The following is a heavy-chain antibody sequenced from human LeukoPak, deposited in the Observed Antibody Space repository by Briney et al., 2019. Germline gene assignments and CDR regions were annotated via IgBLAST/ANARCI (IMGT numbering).Heavy chain of an antibody. CDR1: GGSISSYY. V-gene: IGHV4-59*01. Sequence: SETLSLTCTVSGGSISSYYWSWIRQPPGKGLEWIGYIYYSGSTNYNPSLKSRATISVDTSKNQFSLKLSSVTAADTAVYYCARVGMRRDAFDIWGQGTMVTVSS. CDR3: ARVGMRRDAFDI. J-gene: IGHJ3*02. CDR2: IYYSGST. D-gene: IGHD3-10*01.